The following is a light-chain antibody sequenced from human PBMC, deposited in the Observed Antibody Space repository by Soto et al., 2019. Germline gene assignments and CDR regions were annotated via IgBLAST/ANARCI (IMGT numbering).Light chain of an antibody. CDR2: DVS. V-gene: IGLV2-14*01. CDR3: SSYTTSGSLV. CDR1: SSDDGGYNY. Sequence: QSALSQPASVSGSPGQSITISCTGTSSDDGGYNYVSWYQQHPGKAPKLMIYDVSNRPSGVSNRFSGSKSGNTASLTISGLQAEDEADYYCSSYTTSGSLVFGGGTNLTVL. J-gene: IGLJ2*01.